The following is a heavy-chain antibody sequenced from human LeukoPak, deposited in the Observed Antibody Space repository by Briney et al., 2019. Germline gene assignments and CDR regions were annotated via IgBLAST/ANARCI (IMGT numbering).Heavy chain of an antibody. V-gene: IGHV3-48*02. CDR3: ARDSGYSYGWDYYYYGMDV. D-gene: IGHD5-18*01. J-gene: IGHJ6*02. CDR2: ISSSSSTI. CDR1: GFTFSSHW. Sequence: GGSLRLSCAASGFTFSSHWIHWVRQAPGKGLEWVSYISSSSSTIYYADSVKGRFTISRDNAKNSLYLQMNSLRDEDTAVYYCARDSGYSYGWDYYYYGMDVWGQGTTVTVSS.